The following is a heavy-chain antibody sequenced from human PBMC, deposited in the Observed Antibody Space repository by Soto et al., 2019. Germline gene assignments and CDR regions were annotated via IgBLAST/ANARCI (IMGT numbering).Heavy chain of an antibody. D-gene: IGHD5-12*01. CDR3: ARGVGIVATDRMEV. V-gene: IGHV5-51*01. CDR2: IYLGDSDT. Sequence: PGESLKISCKGSGYTFSNYWLGWVRQMPGKGLEWMGIIYLGDSDTGYSPSFQGQVTISADKSISTAYLQWSSLKASDTAMYYCARGVGIVATDRMEVWGQGPGVTVS. J-gene: IGHJ6*02. CDR1: GYTFSNYW.